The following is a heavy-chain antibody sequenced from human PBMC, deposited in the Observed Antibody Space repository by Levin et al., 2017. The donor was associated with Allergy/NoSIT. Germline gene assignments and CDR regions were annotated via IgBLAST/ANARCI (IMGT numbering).Heavy chain of an antibody. V-gene: IGHV4-34*01. CDR2: INHSGST. CDR3: ARNGPRTIVVVPAAPFDY. D-gene: IGHD2-2*01. CDR1: GGSFSGYY. Sequence: GSLRLSCAVYGGSFSGYYWSWIRQPPGKGLEWIGEINHSGSTNYNPSLKSRVTISVDTSKNQFSLKLSSVTAADTAVYYCARNGPRTIVVVPAAPFDYWGQGTLVTVSS. J-gene: IGHJ4*02.